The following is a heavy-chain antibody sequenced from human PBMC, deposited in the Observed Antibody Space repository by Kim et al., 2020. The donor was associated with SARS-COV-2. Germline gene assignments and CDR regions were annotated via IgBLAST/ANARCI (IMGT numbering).Heavy chain of an antibody. V-gene: IGHV3-30*18. CDR2: ISYDGSNK. CDR1: GFTFSSYG. J-gene: IGHJ6*02. CDR3: AKPLYYYDSSVYYYYYGMDV. D-gene: IGHD3-22*01. Sequence: GGSLRLSCAASGFTFSSYGMHWVRQAPGKGLEWVAVISYDGSNKYYADSVKGRFTISRDNSKNTLYLQMNSLRAEDTAVYYCAKPLYYYDSSVYYYYYGMDVWGQGTTVTVSS.